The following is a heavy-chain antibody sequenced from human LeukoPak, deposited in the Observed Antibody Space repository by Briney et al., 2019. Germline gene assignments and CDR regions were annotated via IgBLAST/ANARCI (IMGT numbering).Heavy chain of an antibody. CDR2: ISYDGSNK. CDR1: GFTFSSYA. J-gene: IGHJ4*02. V-gene: IGHV3-30-3*01. D-gene: IGHD5-12*01. CDR3: AREEARGYSGYDGGPFDY. Sequence: TGGSLRLSCAASGFTFSSYAMHWVRQAPGKGLEWVAVISYDGSNKYYADSVKGRFTIPRDNSKNTLYLQMNSLRAEDTAVYYCAREEARGYSGYDGGPFDYWGQGTLVTVSS.